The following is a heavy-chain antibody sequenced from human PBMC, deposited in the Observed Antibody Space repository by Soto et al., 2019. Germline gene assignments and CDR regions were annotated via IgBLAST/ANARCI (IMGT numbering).Heavy chain of an antibody. CDR2: IIPIFGTA. V-gene: IGHV1-69*13. CDR1: GGTFSSYA. Sequence: SVKVSCKASGGTFSSYAISWVRQAPGQGLEWMGGIIPIFGTANYAQKFQGRVTITADESTSTAYMELSSLRSEDTAVYYCARGIAAAGIWWFDPWGQGTLVTVSS. J-gene: IGHJ5*02. CDR3: ARGIAAAGIWWFDP. D-gene: IGHD6-13*01.